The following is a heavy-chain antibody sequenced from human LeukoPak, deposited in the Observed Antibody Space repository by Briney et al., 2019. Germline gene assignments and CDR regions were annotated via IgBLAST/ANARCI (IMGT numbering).Heavy chain of an antibody. CDR1: GYTFTGYY. V-gene: IGHV1-2*02. Sequence: ASVTVSCKASGYTFTGYYMHWVRQAPGQGLEWMGWINPNSGGTNYAQKFQGRVTMTRDTSISTAYMELSRLRSDDTAVYYCARDGAYCSSTSCYGVIWFDPWGQGTLVTVSS. CDR2: INPNSGGT. CDR3: ARDGAYCSSTSCYGVIWFDP. D-gene: IGHD2-2*01. J-gene: IGHJ5*02.